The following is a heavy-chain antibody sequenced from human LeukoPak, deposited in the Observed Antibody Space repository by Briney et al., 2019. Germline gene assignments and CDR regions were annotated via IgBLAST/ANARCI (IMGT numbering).Heavy chain of an antibody. V-gene: IGHV3-48*03. CDR2: ISSSGSTI. D-gene: IGHD2/OR15-2a*01. Sequence: GGSLRLSCAASGFTFSSYEMNWVRQAPGKGLEWVSYISSSGSTIYYADSVKGRFTISRDNAKNSLYLQMNSLRAEDTAVYYCARTRIYFFDYWGQGTLVTVSS. CDR1: GFTFSSYE. CDR3: ARTRIYFFDY. J-gene: IGHJ4*02.